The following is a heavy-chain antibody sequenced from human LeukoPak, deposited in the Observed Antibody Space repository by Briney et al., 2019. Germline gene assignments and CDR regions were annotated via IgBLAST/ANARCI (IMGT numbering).Heavy chain of an antibody. Sequence: PGGSLRLSCAASGFTFSSYWMSWVRQAPGKGLEWVANIKQDGSEKYYVDSVKGRFTISRDNAKNSLYLQMNSLRAEDTAVYYCARDAYYDFRSGYYEEREDYFDYWGQGTLVTVSS. D-gene: IGHD3-3*01. CDR2: IKQDGSEK. CDR3: ARDAYYDFRSGYYEEREDYFDY. CDR1: GFTFSSYW. J-gene: IGHJ4*02. V-gene: IGHV3-7*01.